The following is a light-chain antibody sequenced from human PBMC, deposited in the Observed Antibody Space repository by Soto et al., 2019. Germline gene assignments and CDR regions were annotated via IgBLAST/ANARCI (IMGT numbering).Light chain of an antibody. CDR2: DAS. J-gene: IGKJ2*01. CDR3: QQYYSFPRT. V-gene: IGKV1-39*01. Sequence: DIQMTQSPSSLSASVGDRVTITCRASQSIGTNLNWYHQKPGKAPNLLIYDASRLQSGVPSRFSGSGSGTDFTLTISSLQPEDFATYFCQQYYSFPRTFGQGTKLEIK. CDR1: QSIGTN.